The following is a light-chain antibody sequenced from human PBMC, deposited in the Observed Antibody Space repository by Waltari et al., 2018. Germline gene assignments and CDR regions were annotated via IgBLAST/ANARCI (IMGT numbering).Light chain of an antibody. CDR3: ASYTYSSNVV. CDR2: DVR. V-gene: IGLV2-14*03. J-gene: IGLJ2*01. Sequence: QSALTQPASVSGSSGQSITISCTGSSSDAGRYDYVSWYQQLPGKAPKLIIFDVRVRPSGVSNRFSGSKSGNTASLTISGLQAEDEADYYCASYTYSSNVVFGGGTKVTV. CDR1: SSDAGRYDY.